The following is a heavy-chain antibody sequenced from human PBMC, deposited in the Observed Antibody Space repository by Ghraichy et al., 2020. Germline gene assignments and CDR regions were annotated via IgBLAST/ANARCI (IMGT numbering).Heavy chain of an antibody. CDR2: ISGSGGST. Sequence: GESLNISCEASGFTFSSYAMSWVRQAPGKGLEWVAGISGSGGSTYYADSVKGRFTISRDNSKNTVYLQMNSLRAEDTALYYCVKDKRIPQGVFDYWGQGTLVTVSS. J-gene: IGHJ4*02. CDR1: GFTFSSYA. D-gene: IGHD2-2*02. CDR3: VKDKRIPQGVFDY. V-gene: IGHV3-23*01.